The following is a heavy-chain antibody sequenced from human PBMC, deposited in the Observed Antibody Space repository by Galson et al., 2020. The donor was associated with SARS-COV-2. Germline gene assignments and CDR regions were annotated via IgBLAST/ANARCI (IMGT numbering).Heavy chain of an antibody. J-gene: IGHJ4*02. CDR1: GHTISQATY. CDR2: SYKGGRN. CDR3: VAMAGY. Sequence: SETLSLTCTVSGHTISQATYWGWIRQPPGKGLEWIGSSYKGGRNYYNPSPRSRVTITVDTSKSQLSLRLTSVTAADTAVYYCVAMAGYWGQGILVTVSS. V-gene: IGHV4-38-2*02. D-gene: IGHD2-8*01.